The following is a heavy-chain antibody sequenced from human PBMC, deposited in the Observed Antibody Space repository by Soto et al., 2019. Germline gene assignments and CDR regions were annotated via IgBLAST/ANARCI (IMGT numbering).Heavy chain of an antibody. D-gene: IGHD1-26*01. CDR1: GFDFGSFG. CDR3: SAAHPHIVMGCPL. Sequence: SVKVSCKASGFDFGSFGIQFLRQTRGRGLEWIGWIVVVSGSTNYARHFQGRVAISRDMSSSTAYLDLSDLKSDDTAVYFCSAAHPHIVMGCPLWGRG. CDR2: IVVVSGST. V-gene: IGHV1-58*02. J-gene: IGHJ2*01.